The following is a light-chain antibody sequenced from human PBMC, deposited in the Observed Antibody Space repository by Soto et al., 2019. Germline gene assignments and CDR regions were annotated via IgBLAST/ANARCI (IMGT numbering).Light chain of an antibody. CDR1: SSDVGGYNY. J-gene: IGLJ2*01. CDR2: DVS. CDR3: CLYADSYTLYVV. Sequence: QSALTQPRSVSGSPGQSVTISCTGTSSDVGGYNYVSWYQQHPGKATKLMIYDVSKRPSGVPDRFSGSKSGNTASLTISGFQAEDEADYYCCLYADSYTLYVVFGGGTKLTVL. V-gene: IGLV2-11*01.